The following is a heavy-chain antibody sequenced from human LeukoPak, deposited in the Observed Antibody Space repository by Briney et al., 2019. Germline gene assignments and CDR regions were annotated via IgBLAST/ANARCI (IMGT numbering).Heavy chain of an antibody. J-gene: IGHJ4*02. CDR1: GYTFTSYD. Sequence: ASVKVSCKASGYTFTSYDINWVRQATGQGLEWMGWMNPNSGNTGYAHKFQGRVTMTRNTSISTAYMELSSLRSEDTAVYYCARGYYAYYYDSSGYYDGGDYWGQGTLVTVSS. D-gene: IGHD3-22*01. V-gene: IGHV1-8*01. CDR2: MNPNSGNT. CDR3: ARGYYAYYYDSSGYYDGGDY.